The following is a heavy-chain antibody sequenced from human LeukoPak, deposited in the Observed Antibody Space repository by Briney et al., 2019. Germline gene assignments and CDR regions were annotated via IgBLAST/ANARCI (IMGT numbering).Heavy chain of an antibody. CDR1: GYTFTGDY. V-gene: IGHV1-2*02. CDR2: INPNSGGT. D-gene: IGHD6-13*01. CDR3: ARADSSSWYYFDY. J-gene: IGHJ4*02. Sequence: ASVKVSCKASGYTFTGDYMHWVRQAPGQGLEWMGWINPNSGGTNYAQKFQGRVTMTRDTSISTAYMELSRLRSDDTAVYYCARADSSSWYYFDYWGQGTLVTVSS.